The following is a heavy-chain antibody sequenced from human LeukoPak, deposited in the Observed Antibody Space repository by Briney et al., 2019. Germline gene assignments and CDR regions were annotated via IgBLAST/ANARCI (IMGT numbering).Heavy chain of an antibody. CDR2: IIPILGIA. D-gene: IGHD3-22*01. CDR1: GGTFSSYA. CDR3: ARDIPYYDSSGSPFDY. V-gene: IGHV1-69*04. Sequence: ASVEVSCNASGGTFSSYAISWVRQAPGQGLEWMGRIIPILGIANYAQKFQGRVTITADKSTSTAYMELSSLRSEDTAVYYCARDIPYYDSSGSPFDYWGQGTLVTVSS. J-gene: IGHJ4*02.